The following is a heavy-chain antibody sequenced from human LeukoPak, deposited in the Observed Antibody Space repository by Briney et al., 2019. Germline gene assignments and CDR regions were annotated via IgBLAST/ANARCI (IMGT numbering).Heavy chain of an antibody. CDR1: GFTFSSYS. J-gene: IGHJ4*02. CDR3: AKDALLYIGYDYIDY. D-gene: IGHD5-12*01. CDR2: ISSSSSTI. Sequence: GGSPRLSCAASGFTFSSYSMNWVRQAPGKGLEWVSYISSSSSTIYYADSVKGRFTISRDNAKNSLYLQMKSLRAEDTAVYYCAKDALLYIGYDYIDYWGQGTLVTVSS. V-gene: IGHV3-48*04.